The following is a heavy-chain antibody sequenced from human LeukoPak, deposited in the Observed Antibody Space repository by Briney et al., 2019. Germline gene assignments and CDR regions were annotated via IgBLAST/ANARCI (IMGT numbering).Heavy chain of an antibody. V-gene: IGHV1-2*02. CDR2: INPNSGGT. Sequence: GESLKISCKGSGYTFTGYYMHWVRQAPGQGLEWMGWINPNSGGTNYAQKFQGRVTMTRDTSISTAYMELSRLRSDDTAVYYCARGLLWFGELSRDYWGQGTLVTVSS. D-gene: IGHD3-10*01. CDR3: ARGLLWFGELSRDY. CDR1: GYTFTGYY. J-gene: IGHJ4*02.